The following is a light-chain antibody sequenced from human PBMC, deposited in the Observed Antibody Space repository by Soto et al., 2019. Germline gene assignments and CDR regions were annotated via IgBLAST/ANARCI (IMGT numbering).Light chain of an antibody. Sequence: EIVLMQSPGTLSLSPGERATLSCRASQNIDNMLVWYQQKPGQVPRLLIYDASTRATGIPARFSGSGSGTDFTLTISSLEPEDFAVYYCQQRSNWPPEITFGQGTRLEIK. CDR3: QQRSNWPPEIT. CDR1: QNIDNM. J-gene: IGKJ5*01. V-gene: IGKV3-11*01. CDR2: DAS.